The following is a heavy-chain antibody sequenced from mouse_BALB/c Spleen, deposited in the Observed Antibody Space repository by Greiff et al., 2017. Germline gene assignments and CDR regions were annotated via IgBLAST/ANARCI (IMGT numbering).Heavy chain of an antibody. J-gene: IGHJ3*01. CDR3: ATFYYYGSSTFAY. Sequence: EVKLQESGGGLVKPGGSLKLSCAASGFTFSSYAMSWVRQSPEKRLEWVAEISSGGSYTYYPDTVTGRFTISRDNAKNTLYLEMSSLRSEDTAMYYCATFYYYGSSTFAYWGQGTLVTVSA. CDR2: ISSGGSYT. CDR1: GFTFSSYA. D-gene: IGHD1-1*01. V-gene: IGHV5-9-4*01.